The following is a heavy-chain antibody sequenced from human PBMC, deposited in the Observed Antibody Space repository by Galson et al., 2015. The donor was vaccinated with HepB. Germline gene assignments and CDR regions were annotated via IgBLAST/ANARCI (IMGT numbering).Heavy chain of an antibody. CDR1: GFTFSSYA. V-gene: IGHV3-23*01. CDR2: ISGSGGST. Sequence: SLRLSCAASGFTFSSYAMSWVRQAPGKGLEWVPAISGSGGSTYYADSVKGRFTISRDNSKNTLYLQMNSLRAEDTAVYYCAKVGDYYDSSGSINWFDPWGQGTLVTVSS. J-gene: IGHJ5*02. D-gene: IGHD3-22*01. CDR3: AKVGDYYDSSGSINWFDP.